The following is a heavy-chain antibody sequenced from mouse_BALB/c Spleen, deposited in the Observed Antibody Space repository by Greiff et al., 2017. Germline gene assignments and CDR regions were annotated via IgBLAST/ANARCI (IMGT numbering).Heavy chain of an antibody. J-gene: IGHJ2*01. CDR3: ARGLRPDY. D-gene: IGHD1-2*01. Sequence: QVQLKQSGAELVRPGSSVKISCKASGYAFSSYWMNWVKQRPGQGLEWIGQIYPGDGDTNYNGKFKGKATLTADKSSSTAYMQLSSLTSEDSAVYFCARGLRPDYWGQGTTLTVSS. CDR2: IYPGDGDT. CDR1: GYAFSSYW. V-gene: IGHV1-80*01.